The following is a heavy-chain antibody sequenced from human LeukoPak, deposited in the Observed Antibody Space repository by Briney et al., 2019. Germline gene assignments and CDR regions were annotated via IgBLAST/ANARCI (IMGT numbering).Heavy chain of an antibody. J-gene: IGHJ6*04. CDR2: IKSKTDGGTT. V-gene: IGHV3-15*01. Sequence: PGGSLRLSCAASGFTFSSYGMHWVRQAPGKGLEWVGRIKSKTDGGTTDYAAPVKGRFTISRDDSKNTLYLQMNSLKTEDTAVYYCTTAGQEYCSSTSCRWGYYYGMDVWGKGTTVTVSS. CDR3: TTAGQEYCSSTSCRWGYYYGMDV. CDR1: GFTFSSYG. D-gene: IGHD2-2*01.